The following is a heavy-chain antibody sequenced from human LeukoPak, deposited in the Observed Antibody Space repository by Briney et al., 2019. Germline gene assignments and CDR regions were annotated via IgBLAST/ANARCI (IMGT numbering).Heavy chain of an antibody. V-gene: IGHV1-8*01. J-gene: IGHJ4*02. CDR1: GYTFTSYD. D-gene: IGHD1-26*01. Sequence: ASVKVSCKASGYTFTSYDINWVRQATGQGLEWMGWMNPNSGNTGYAQKFQGRVTMTRNTSISTAYMELSSLRSEDTAVYYCARRNGGMGGYFDWGQGTLVTVSS. CDR3: ARRNGGMGGYFD. CDR2: MNPNSGNT.